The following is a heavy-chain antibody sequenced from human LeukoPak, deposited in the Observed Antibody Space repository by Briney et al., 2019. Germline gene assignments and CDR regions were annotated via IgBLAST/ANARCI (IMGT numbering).Heavy chain of an antibody. CDR1: GFSRRTPGMC. D-gene: IGHD3-22*01. CDR3: ARHKEDYYDSSGYYYQNALDI. Sequence: SGPALAKPTQTLTLTCNFSGFSRRTPGMCVSWIRQPPGKAMACLARFVRDDDKYYSTSVKTRLTISKDTSKNQVVLTMTNMDPVDTATYYCARHKEDYYDSSGYYYQNALDIWGQGTMVTVSS. V-gene: IGHV2-70*11. CDR2: FVRDDDK. J-gene: IGHJ3*02.